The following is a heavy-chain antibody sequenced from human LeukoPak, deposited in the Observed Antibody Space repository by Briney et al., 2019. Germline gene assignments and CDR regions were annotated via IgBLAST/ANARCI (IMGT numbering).Heavy chain of an antibody. J-gene: IGHJ3*02. CDR2: INHSGST. V-gene: IGHV4-34*01. D-gene: IGHD3-3*02. CDR3: ASAFRRDAFDI. Sequence: PSETLSLTCAVYGGSFSGYYWSWIRQPPGKGLEWIGEINHSGSTNYNPSLKSRVTISVDTSKNQFSLKLSSVTAADTAVYYCASAFRRDAFDIWGQGTMVTVSS. CDR1: GGSFSGYY.